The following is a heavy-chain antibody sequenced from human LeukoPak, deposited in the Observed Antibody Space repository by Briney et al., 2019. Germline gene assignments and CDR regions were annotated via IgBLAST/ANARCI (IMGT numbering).Heavy chain of an antibody. V-gene: IGHV3-21*01. CDR3: ATASGPLFLEWLYN. CDR1: GFTFSSYS. CDR2: ISSSSSYI. J-gene: IGHJ4*02. Sequence: GGSLRLSCAASGFTFSSYSMNWVRQAPGKGLEWVSSISSSSSYIYYADSVKGRFTISRDNAKNSLYLQMNSLRAEDTAVYYCATASGPLFLEWLYNWGQGTLVTVSS. D-gene: IGHD3-3*01.